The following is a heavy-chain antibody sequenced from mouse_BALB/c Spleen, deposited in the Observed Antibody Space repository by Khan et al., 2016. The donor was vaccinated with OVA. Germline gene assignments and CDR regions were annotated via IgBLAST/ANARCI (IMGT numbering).Heavy chain of an antibody. CDR1: GYSITSGYG. Sequence: EVQLQESGPGLVKPSQSLSLTCTVTGYSITSGYGRNWIRRFPGNKLECMGYISYSGSTNYNPSLKSRISITRDTSKNQFFLQLNSVTTEDTATYYCARTARIKYWGQGTTLTVSS. V-gene: IGHV3-2*02. CDR3: ARTARIKY. J-gene: IGHJ2*01. CDR2: ISYSGST. D-gene: IGHD1-2*01.